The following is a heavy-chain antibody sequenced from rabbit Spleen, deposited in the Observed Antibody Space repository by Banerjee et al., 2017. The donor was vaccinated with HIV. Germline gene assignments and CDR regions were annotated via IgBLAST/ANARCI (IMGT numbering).Heavy chain of an antibody. V-gene: IGHV1S47*01. CDR2: IDPVFGIT. Sequence: QEQLVESGGGLVQPGGSLKLSCKASGFDFSNYGMNWVRQAPGKGLEWIGYIDPVFGITYYANSVKGRFTISRDNAQNTVFLQMTSLTAADTATYFCVRELVYYFNLWGPGTLVTVS. CDR3: VRELVYYFNL. J-gene: IGHJ4*01. D-gene: IGHD1-1*01. CDR1: GFDFSNYG.